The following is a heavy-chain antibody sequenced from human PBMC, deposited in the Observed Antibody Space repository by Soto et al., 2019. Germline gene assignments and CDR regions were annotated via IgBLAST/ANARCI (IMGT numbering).Heavy chain of an antibody. J-gene: IGHJ4*02. CDR1: GGSISSGGYY. D-gene: IGHD6-6*01. Sequence: SETLSLTCTVSGGSISSGGYYWNWIRQQPGKGLEWICYFYYSGSTYYNPSLKSRVTISVDTSKSQFSLNLSSVTAADTAVYYCARTSRFEYWGQGTLVTVSS. CDR2: FYYSGST. CDR3: ARTSRFEY. V-gene: IGHV4-31*03.